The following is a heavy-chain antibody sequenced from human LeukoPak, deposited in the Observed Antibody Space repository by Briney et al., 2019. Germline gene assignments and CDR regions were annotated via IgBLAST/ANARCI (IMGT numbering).Heavy chain of an antibody. V-gene: IGHV3-7*01. CDR2: ITPDGREK. J-gene: IGHJ4*02. D-gene: IGHD3-16*01. CDR3: ARDWGKRQPFDY. CDR1: GLTFRGYW. Sequence: GGSLRLAFVASGLTFRGYWMSWVRQAPGKGLEWVANITPDGREKYYVDSVKGRFTISRDNAKNSLYMQMNSLRAEDTAVHYCARDWGKRQPFDYWGQGTLVTVSS.